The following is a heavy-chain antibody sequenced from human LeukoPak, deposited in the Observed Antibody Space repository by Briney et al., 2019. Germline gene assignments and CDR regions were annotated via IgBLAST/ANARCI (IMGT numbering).Heavy chain of an antibody. J-gene: IGHJ4*02. V-gene: IGHV1-69*05. CDR2: IIPVFGMP. Sequence: SVKVSCKTSGGSFSSYDISWVRQAPEQGLEWMGGIIPVFGMPNYAQKFQGRLTLTTDESTGTAYMELGGPTSDDTAVYYCARSDAGNSEGGTDYWGQGTLVIVSS. D-gene: IGHD4-23*01. CDR3: ARSDAGNSEGGTDY. CDR1: GGSFSSYD.